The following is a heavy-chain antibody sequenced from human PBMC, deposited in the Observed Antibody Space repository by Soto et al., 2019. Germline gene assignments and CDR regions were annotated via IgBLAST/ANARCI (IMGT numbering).Heavy chain of an antibody. CDR3: ARDLTAVAGSYYWFFDL. V-gene: IGHV3-48*02. D-gene: IGHD6-19*01. CDR2: ISSSSSTI. Sequence: EVQLVESGGGLVQPGGSLRLSCAASGFTFSSYSMNWVRQAPGKGLEWVSYISSSSSTIYYADSVKGRFTISRDNAKNSLHLQVNRLRDEHTAVCYCARDLTAVAGSYYWFFDLWGRGTLVTVSS. CDR1: GFTFSSYS. J-gene: IGHJ2*01.